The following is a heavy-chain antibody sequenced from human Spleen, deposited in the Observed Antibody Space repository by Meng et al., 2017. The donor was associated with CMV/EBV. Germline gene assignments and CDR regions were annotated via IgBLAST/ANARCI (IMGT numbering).Heavy chain of an antibody. Sequence: AASGFTFSTVWMSWVRQAPGKGLEWVGRIKTKIDGETTDFAAPVKGRFSISRDDSKNTLYLQMNSLKAEDTAVYYCATDWSRQLLGSWGQGTLVTVSS. J-gene: IGHJ4*02. CDR3: ATDWSRQLLGS. CDR2: IKTKIDGETT. V-gene: IGHV3-15*01. CDR1: GFTFSTVW. D-gene: IGHD6-13*01.